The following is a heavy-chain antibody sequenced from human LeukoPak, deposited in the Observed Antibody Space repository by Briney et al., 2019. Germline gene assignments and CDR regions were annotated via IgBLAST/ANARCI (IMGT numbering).Heavy chain of an antibody. CDR3: ARRRAVAGNYYYYGMDV. Sequence: SETLSLTCTVSGGSVSSYYWSWIRQPPGKGLEWIGYIFYSGSTNYNPSLKSRVPISVDTSKNQFSLKLSSVTAADTAVYYCARRRAVAGNYYYYGMDVWGQGTSVTVSS. D-gene: IGHD6-19*01. CDR2: IFYSGST. V-gene: IGHV4-59*08. CDR1: GGSVSSYY. J-gene: IGHJ6*02.